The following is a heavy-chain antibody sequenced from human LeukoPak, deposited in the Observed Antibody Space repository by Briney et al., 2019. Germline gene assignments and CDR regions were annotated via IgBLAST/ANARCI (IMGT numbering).Heavy chain of an antibody. V-gene: IGHV3-9*01. CDR1: GFTFNEYA. J-gene: IGHJ4*02. CDR2: ISWNSGSI. D-gene: IGHD5-12*01. CDR3: ARDPGYSGYDLFDY. Sequence: GRSLRLSCVGFGFTFNEYAMHWVRQAPGKGLEWDSGISWNSGSIGYADSVKGRFTISRHNARNSLYLQMNSLRAEDTAVYYCARDPGYSGYDLFDYWGQGTLVTVSS.